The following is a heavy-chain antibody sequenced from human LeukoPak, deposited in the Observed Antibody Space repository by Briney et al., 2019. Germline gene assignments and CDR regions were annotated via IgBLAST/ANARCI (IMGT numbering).Heavy chain of an antibody. CDR2: IDSSTRTI. CDR3: ARRVPSQVITDYFDY. J-gene: IGHJ4*02. V-gene: IGHV3-48*04. D-gene: IGHD3-16*01. Sequence: GGSLRLSCAASGFSVSNNYMTWVRQAPGKGLEWISFIDSSTRTIFYADSVKGRFTISRDNAKNSLFLQMNSLRAEDTAVYYCARRVPSQVITDYFDYWGQGTLVTVSS. CDR1: GFSVSNNY.